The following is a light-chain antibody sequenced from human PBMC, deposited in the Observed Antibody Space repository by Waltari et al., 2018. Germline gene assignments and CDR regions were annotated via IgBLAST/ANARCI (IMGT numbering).Light chain of an antibody. CDR1: QSVRSN. V-gene: IGKV3-15*01. CDR2: GVS. J-gene: IGKJ1*01. Sequence: IVMTQSPATLSVSPGERATLSCRASQSVRSNLAWYQQKPGQAPRLLIYGVSTRATGIPARFSGSGSGTEFTLTISSLQSEDFAVYYCQQYNNWWTFGQGTKVEIK. CDR3: QQYNNWWT.